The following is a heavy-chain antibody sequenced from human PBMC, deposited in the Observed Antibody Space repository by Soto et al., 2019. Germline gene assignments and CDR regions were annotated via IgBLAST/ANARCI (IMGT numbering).Heavy chain of an antibody. CDR1: GFTFSSYW. CDR3: ACAFRYCSGGSCYDY. D-gene: IGHD2-15*01. J-gene: IGHJ4*02. Sequence: GSLRLSCAASGFTFSSYWMHWVRQAPGKGLVWVSRINSDGSSTSYADSVKGRFTISRDNAKNTLYLQMNSLGAEDTAVYYCACAFRYCSGGSCYDYWGQGT. V-gene: IGHV3-74*01. CDR2: INSDGSST.